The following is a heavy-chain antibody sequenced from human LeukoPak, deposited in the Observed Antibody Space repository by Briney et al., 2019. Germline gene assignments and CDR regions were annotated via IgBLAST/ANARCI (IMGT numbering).Heavy chain of an antibody. D-gene: IGHD5-12*01. J-gene: IGHJ4*02. V-gene: IGHV3-21*01. CDR3: VRGGYRGFDYEY. CDR1: GFTSSTYS. Sequence: GGSLRLSCAASGFTSSTYSMNWLRLAPGKGLEWVSSISPDSNYKYYVDSVKGRFTISRDNAKSSLYLQMNSLRAEDTAVYYCVRGGYRGFDYEYWGQGTLVTVSS. CDR2: ISPDSNYK.